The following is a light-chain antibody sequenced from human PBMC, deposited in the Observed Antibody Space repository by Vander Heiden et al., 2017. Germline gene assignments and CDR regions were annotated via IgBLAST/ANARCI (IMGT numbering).Light chain of an antibody. J-gene: IGKJ5*01. Sequence: DIQMTQSPSSVSASVGYRVTITCRASQDISNWLGWYQQKPGKAPELLIYAAYSLQSGVPSRFSGSGSGTEFTLTISNLQSEDFATYFCQQANSFPLTFGQGTRLDIK. CDR3: QQANSFPLT. CDR1: QDISNW. CDR2: AAY. V-gene: IGKV1-12*01.